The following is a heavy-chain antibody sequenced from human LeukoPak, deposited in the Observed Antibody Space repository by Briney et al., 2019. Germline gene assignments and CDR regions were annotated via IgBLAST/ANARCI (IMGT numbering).Heavy chain of an antibody. CDR2: ISNSSSYI. Sequence: GGSLRLSCAASGFTFSSYCMNWVRQAPGKGLEWVSSISNSSSYIYYADSVKGRFTISRDNAKNSLYLQMNSLRAEDTAVYYCARGIVVVVAALDYWGQGTLVTVSS. CDR3: ARGIVVVVAALDY. V-gene: IGHV3-21*01. D-gene: IGHD2-15*01. J-gene: IGHJ4*02. CDR1: GFTFSSYC.